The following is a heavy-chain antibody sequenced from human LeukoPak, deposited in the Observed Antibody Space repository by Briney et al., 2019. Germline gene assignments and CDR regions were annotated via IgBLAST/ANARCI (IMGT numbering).Heavy chain of an antibody. CDR1: GYSFTSYW. V-gene: IGHV5-51*01. CDR3: ARGLDGYSYGGDY. J-gene: IGHJ4*02. CDR2: IYPDDSDT. Sequence: GESLRISCKGSGYSFTSYWIGWVRQMPGKGLEWMGIIYPDDSDTRYSPSFQGQVTISADKSISTAYLQWSSLKASDTAMYYCARGLDGYSYGGDYWGQGALVTVSS. D-gene: IGHD5-18*01.